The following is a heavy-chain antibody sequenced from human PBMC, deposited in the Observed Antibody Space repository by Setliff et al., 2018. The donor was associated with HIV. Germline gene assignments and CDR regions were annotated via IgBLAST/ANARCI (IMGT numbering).Heavy chain of an antibody. CDR1: GFTFSRYV. V-gene: IGHV3-33*08. J-gene: IGHJ4*02. D-gene: IGHD3-10*01. Sequence: GGSLRLSCAASGFTFSRYVMHWVCQAPGKGLEWVAVIWYDRNNKYYADSVMGRFTISRDNSRNTLFMQMNSLRAEDTAVYYCARGDRWFGEHYFDYWGQGTLVTVSS. CDR3: ARGDRWFGEHYFDY. CDR2: IWYDRNNK.